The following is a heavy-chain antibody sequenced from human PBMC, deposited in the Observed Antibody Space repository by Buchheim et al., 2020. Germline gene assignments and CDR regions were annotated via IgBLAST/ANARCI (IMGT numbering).Heavy chain of an antibody. CDR1: GGSISSSGYY. Sequence: QLQLQESGPGLVKPSGTLSLTCTVSGGSISSSGYYWGWIRQPPGKGLEWIGSIYYSGNTYYNSSLTSRVTISVDTSTNQFTLKLSSVTAADTAVYYCARDHAEGYYWGQGTL. CDR2: IYYSGNT. CDR3: ARDHAEGYY. J-gene: IGHJ4*02. V-gene: IGHV4-39*07.